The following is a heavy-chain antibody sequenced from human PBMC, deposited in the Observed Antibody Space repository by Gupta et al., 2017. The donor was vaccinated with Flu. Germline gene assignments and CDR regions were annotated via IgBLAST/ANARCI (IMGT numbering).Heavy chain of an antibody. CDR3: ARPTTGTQIDL. CDR2: INRDGSST. J-gene: IGHJ5*02. Sequence: HWVRRAPGKGLVWVARINRDGSSTMDADFVKGRLIISRDNANNTLDLDMNDGRAEDTATYYCARPTTGTQIDLWGQGTLVTVSS. V-gene: IGHV3-74*03. D-gene: IGHD1-1*01.